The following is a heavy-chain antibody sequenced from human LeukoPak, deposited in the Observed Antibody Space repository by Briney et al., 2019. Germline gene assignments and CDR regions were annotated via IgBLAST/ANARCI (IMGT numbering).Heavy chain of an antibody. CDR1: GFTVSSNY. CDR3: TSGDPGYYYMDV. CDR2: IYSGGST. J-gene: IGHJ6*03. D-gene: IGHD7-27*01. V-gene: IGHV3-66*02. Sequence: GGSLRLSCAASGFTVSSNYMSWVRQAPGKGLEWVSVIYSGGSTYYADSVKGRFTISRDNSKNTLYLQMNSLRAEDTAMYYCTSGDPGYYYMDVWGKGTTVTVSS.